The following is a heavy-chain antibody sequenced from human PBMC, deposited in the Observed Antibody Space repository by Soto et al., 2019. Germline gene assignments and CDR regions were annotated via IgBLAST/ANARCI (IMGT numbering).Heavy chain of an antibody. CDR1: GGSFSGYY. V-gene: IGHV4-34*01. Sequence: SETLSLTCAVYGGSFSGYYWTWIRQPPGTGLEWIGEINHSGSTNYNPSLKSRVTISVDTSKNQFSLKLTSVTAADTAVYYCARYSSGWSNWFDPWGQGTLVTVSS. CDR2: INHSGST. J-gene: IGHJ5*02. CDR3: ARYSSGWSNWFDP. D-gene: IGHD6-19*01.